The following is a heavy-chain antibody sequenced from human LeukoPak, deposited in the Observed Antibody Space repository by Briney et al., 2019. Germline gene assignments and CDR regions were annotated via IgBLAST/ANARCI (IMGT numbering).Heavy chain of an antibody. Sequence: PGGSLRLSCAASGFTFSSYEMNWVRQAPGKGLEWGSYISSSGSTIYYADSVKGRFTISRDNAKNSLYLQMNSLRAEDTAVYYCARDGGTRLKYSFGYGDYWGQGTLVTVSS. CDR1: GFTFSSYE. D-gene: IGHD3-22*01. CDR3: ARDGGTRLKYSFGYGDY. CDR2: ISSSGSTI. V-gene: IGHV3-48*03. J-gene: IGHJ4*02.